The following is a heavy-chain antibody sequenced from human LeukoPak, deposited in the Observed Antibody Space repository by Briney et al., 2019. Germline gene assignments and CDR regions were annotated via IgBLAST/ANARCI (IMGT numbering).Heavy chain of an antibody. J-gene: IGHJ4*02. Sequence: ASVKVSCKASGYTFTSYAMHWVRQAPGQRLEWMGWINAGNGNTKYSQKFQGRVTITRDTSASTAYMELSSLRSEDTAVYYCARAMVRGVMSLAYWGQGTLVTVSS. CDR3: ARAMVRGVMSLAY. V-gene: IGHV1-3*01. CDR1: GYTFTSYA. CDR2: INAGNGNT. D-gene: IGHD3-10*01.